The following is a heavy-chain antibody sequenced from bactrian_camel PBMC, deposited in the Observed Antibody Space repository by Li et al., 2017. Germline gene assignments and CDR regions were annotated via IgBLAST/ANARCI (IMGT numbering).Heavy chain of an antibody. Sequence: HVQLVESGGGLVQPGGSLRLSCAASGYTFNTYSWFRRAPEKKREGVAATWSGGGSTNYAASVKGRFTISRDKANNMLYLQIDTLKPEDTAEYYCAAAGRSYVDIKCRARLGQGTQVTVS. CDR2: TWSGGGST. J-gene: IGHJ4*01. D-gene: IGHD6*01. CDR1: GYTFNTYS. V-gene: IGHV3S1*01.